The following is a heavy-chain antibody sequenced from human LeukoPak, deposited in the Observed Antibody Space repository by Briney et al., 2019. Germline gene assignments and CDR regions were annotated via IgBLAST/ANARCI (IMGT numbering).Heavy chain of an antibody. J-gene: IGHJ4*02. CDR3: ARDSRGGYDRIGYFDY. D-gene: IGHD3-22*01. Sequence: PGGSLRLSCAASGFTFTTYSMNWVRQAPGKGLEWVSSISSSSGYIYYADSMKGRFTISRDNAKSSLYLQLNSLRAEDTAVYYCARDSRGGYDRIGYFDYWGQGTLVTVSS. CDR2: ISSSSGYI. V-gene: IGHV3-21*01. CDR1: GFTFTTYS.